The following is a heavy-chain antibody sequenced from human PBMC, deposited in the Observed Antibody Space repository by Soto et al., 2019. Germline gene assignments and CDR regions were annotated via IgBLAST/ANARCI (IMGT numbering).Heavy chain of an antibody. V-gene: IGHV5-10-1*03. CDR3: ARLGYCNSGSCYYLDP. J-gene: IGHJ5*02. D-gene: IGHD2-15*01. Sequence: EVQLIQSGAEVKKPGESLTISCKVSGYRFTTYWITWVRQMPGKGLEWLGMIDPSDSYVKYSPSFQGHVTISTDKSISTAYLQLNNLGASDTAMYYCARLGYCNSGSCYYLDPWGQGTLVTVSS. CDR1: GYRFTTYW. CDR2: IDPSDSYV.